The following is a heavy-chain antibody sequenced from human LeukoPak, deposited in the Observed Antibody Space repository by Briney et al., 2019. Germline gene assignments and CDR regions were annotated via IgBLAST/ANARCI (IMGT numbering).Heavy chain of an antibody. Sequence: PGGSLRLSCAASGFTFSSYAMHWVRQAPGKGLEWVAVISYDGSNKYYADSVKGRFTISRDNSKNTLYLQMNSLRAEDTAVYYCARDQYSSSWYARFDYWGQGTLVTVSS. CDR1: GFTFSSYA. CDR2: ISYDGSNK. V-gene: IGHV3-30*04. J-gene: IGHJ4*02. D-gene: IGHD6-13*01. CDR3: ARDQYSSSWYARFDY.